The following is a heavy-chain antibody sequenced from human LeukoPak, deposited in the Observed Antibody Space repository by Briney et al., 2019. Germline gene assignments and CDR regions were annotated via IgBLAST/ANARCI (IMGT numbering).Heavy chain of an antibody. CDR3: ARVGIQLWYPFDY. J-gene: IGHJ4*02. V-gene: IGHV4-4*02. CDR1: GGSISSSNW. CDR2: IYHSGST. D-gene: IGHD5-18*01. Sequence: SETLSLTCAVSGGSISSSNWWSWVRQPPGKGLEWIGEIYHSGSTNYNPSLKSRVTISVDTSKNQFSLKLSSVTAADTAVYYCARVGIQLWYPFDYWGQGTLVTVSS.